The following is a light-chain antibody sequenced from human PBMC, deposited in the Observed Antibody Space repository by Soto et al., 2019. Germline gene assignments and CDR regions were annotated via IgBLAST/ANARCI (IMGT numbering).Light chain of an antibody. V-gene: IGKV3-20*01. J-gene: IGKJ5*01. CDR2: RTS. CDR3: QQCGISPPFT. CDR1: QSLSRNHLGWY. Sequence: EIVLTQSPGTLSLSPGERATLSCRASQSLSRNHLGWYLAWYQQNPGQTPRLLIYRTSYRATGIPDRFSGVGSGTDFTLTISRPEPEDFAVYYCQQCGISPPFTFGQGTRLEIK.